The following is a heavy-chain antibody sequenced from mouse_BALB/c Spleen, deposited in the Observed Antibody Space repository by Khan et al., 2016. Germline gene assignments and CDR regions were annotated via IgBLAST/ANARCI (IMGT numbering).Heavy chain of an antibody. D-gene: IGHD2-14*01. CDR2: LSSGGGST. Sequence: EVELVESGGGLVKPGGSLKLSCAASGFAFRNYDMSWVRQTPESRLAWVAYLSSGGGSTNYLDTVKGRFTISRDNAKNPLYLQMSSLKSGDTAMYDCASRYYCRYDEGFGYWGHGTLVTVSA. J-gene: IGHJ3*01. CDR1: GFAFRNYD. V-gene: IGHV5-12-1*01. CDR3: ASRYYCRYDEGFGY.